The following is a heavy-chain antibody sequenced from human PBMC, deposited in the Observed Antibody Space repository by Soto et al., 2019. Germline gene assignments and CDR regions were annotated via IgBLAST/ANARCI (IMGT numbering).Heavy chain of an antibody. CDR1: GFTFNTYW. CDR3: ARGIRNYYGVDV. V-gene: IGHV3-74*01. CDR2: IKFDEITT. J-gene: IGHJ6*02. D-gene: IGHD5-18*01. Sequence: EVQVVESGGGLAQPGGSLRLSCVASGFTFNTYWMHWVRQAPGKGLVWVSRIKFDEITTSYADSVKGRFTISRDNAKNTVYLQMNSLRAEDTGLYYCARGIRNYYGVDVWGQGTTVTVSS.